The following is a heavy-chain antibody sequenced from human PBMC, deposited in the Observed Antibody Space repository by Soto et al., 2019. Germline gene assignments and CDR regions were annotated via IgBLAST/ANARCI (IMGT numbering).Heavy chain of an antibody. CDR1: GDTYNIYA. Sequence: GASAYVSCTDSGDTYNIYAMHWVRQDPGQRHERMGSINAGNGYATYSQNFKGRVTITMDTSARTVYLEVTRPRSEDTAADYCARDFASGMRGVPYWFYPRGQGPLGTLSS. V-gene: IGHV1-3*01. J-gene: IGHJ5*02. D-gene: IGHD3-10*01. CDR2: INAGNGYA. CDR3: ARDFASGMRGVPYWFYP.